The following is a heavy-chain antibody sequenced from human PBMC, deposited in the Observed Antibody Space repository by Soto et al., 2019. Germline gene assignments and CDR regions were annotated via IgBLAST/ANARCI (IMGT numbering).Heavy chain of an antibody. Sequence: HVQLVQSGTEVKKPGASVRVSCMVSGYPFTTYYIHWVRQAPGQGLEWMGWIDPRSGGTVYEQKFQGSVTMTRDTSISTVYMDLSGLTSDDKALYYGATDDYGIFPYWGQGSLVTVSS. V-gene: IGHV1-2*02. CDR2: IDPRSGGT. D-gene: IGHD3-10*01. CDR3: ATDDYGIFPY. CDR1: GYPFTTYY. J-gene: IGHJ4*02.